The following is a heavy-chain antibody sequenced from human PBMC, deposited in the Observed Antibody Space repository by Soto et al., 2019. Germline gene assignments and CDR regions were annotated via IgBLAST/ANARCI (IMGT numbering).Heavy chain of an antibody. Sequence: EVQLVESGGGLVQPGGSLRLSCEASGFTFSSYDMNWVRQAPGKGLEWLSYISGSGRTIYYADSVKGRFTISRDSAKKSLFLQMNSLRAEDTALYYCARGDDNSGYYYAFDYWGQGTPVTVSS. J-gene: IGHJ4*02. D-gene: IGHD3-22*01. CDR3: ARGDDNSGYYYAFDY. CDR2: ISGSGRTI. CDR1: GFTFSSYD. V-gene: IGHV3-48*03.